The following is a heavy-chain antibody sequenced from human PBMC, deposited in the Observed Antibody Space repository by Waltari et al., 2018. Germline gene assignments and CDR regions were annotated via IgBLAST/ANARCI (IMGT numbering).Heavy chain of an antibody. CDR2: IYYSGST. D-gene: IGHD3-22*01. Sequence: QVQLQESGPGLVKPSETLSLTCTVPGGSIRSYYGNWIRQPPGKGLEWIGYIYYSGSTNYNPSLKSRVTISVDTSKNQFSLKLSSVTAADTAVYYCAREYYYDSSGSSAIDYWGQGTLVTVSS. CDR1: GGSIRSYY. CDR3: AREYYYDSSGSSAIDY. V-gene: IGHV4-59*01. J-gene: IGHJ4*02.